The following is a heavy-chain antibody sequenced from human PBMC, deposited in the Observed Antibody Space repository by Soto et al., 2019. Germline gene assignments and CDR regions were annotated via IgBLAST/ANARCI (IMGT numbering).Heavy chain of an antibody. CDR1: GGSISSSSYY. D-gene: IGHD3-10*01. Sequence: SETMSLTCTVSGGSISSSSYYWGWIRKPPGKGLEWIGSIYYSGSTYYNPSLKCRVTISVDTSKNQFSLKLSSVTAADTAVYYCARRSYGSGSYYYFDYWGQGTLVTVSS. CDR2: IYYSGST. J-gene: IGHJ4*02. V-gene: IGHV4-39*01. CDR3: ARRSYGSGSYYYFDY.